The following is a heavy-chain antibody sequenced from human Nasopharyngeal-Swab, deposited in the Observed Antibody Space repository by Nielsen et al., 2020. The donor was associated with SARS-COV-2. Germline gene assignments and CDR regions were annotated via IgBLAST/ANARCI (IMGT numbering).Heavy chain of an antibody. CDR3: ARGQKGEQQLDPPLKTNNWFDP. Sequence: PGKALEWIGEINHSGSTNYNPSLKSRVTISVDTSKNQFSLKLSSVTAADTAVYYCARGQKGEQQLDPPLKTNNWFDPWGQGTLVTVSS. V-gene: IGHV4-34*01. D-gene: IGHD6-13*01. J-gene: IGHJ5*02. CDR2: INHSGST.